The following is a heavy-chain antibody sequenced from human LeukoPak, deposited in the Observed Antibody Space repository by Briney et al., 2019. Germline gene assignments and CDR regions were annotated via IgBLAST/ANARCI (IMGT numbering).Heavy chain of an antibody. CDR1: GGSISSGSYY. J-gene: IGHJ4*02. CDR3: ARHVRSPYYYDSSGYPRGLYFDY. D-gene: IGHD3-22*01. CDR2: IYTSGST. Sequence: PSETLSLTCTVSGGSISSGSYYWSWIRQPAGKGLEWIGRIYTSGSTNYNPSLKSRVTISVDTSKNQFSLKLSSVTAADTAVYYCARHVRSPYYYDSSGYPRGLYFDYWGQGTLVTVSS. V-gene: IGHV4-61*02.